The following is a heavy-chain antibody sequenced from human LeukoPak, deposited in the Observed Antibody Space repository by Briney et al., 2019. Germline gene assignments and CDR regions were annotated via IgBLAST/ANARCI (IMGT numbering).Heavy chain of an antibody. CDR2: IWYDGSNN. CDR1: GFTFSSYG. D-gene: IGHD3-22*01. V-gene: IGHV3-33*01. Sequence: GGSLRLSCAASGFTFSSYGMHWVRQAPGKGLEWVAVIWYDGSNNYYADSVKGRFTISRDNSKNTLYLQMNSLRAEDTAVYYCARDPGYDYDSSGYPRHDYWGQGTLVTVSS. J-gene: IGHJ4*02. CDR3: ARDPGYDYDSSGYPRHDY.